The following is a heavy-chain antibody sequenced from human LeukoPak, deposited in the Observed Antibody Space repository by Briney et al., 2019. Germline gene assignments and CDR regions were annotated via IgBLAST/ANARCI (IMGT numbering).Heavy chain of an antibody. CDR2: IKQDGSEK. CDR1: RFTFSKYW. Sequence: GGSLRLSCEASRFTFSKYWMSWVRQAPGKGLEWVANIKQDGSEKYYVDSVKGRFTISRDNAKNSLYLQMNSLRAEDTAVYYCAKDVSGSFHDYWGQGTLVTVSS. J-gene: IGHJ4*02. CDR3: AKDVSGSFHDY. V-gene: IGHV3-7*03. D-gene: IGHD1-26*01.